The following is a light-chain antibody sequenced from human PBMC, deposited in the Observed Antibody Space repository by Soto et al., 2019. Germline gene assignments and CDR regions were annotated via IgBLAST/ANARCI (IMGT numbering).Light chain of an antibody. CDR1: QGIKND. V-gene: IGKV1-6*01. J-gene: IGKJ2*01. CDR2: AAS. Sequence: ALPMTQSPSSLSASVGDRVTITCRASQGIKNDLGWYQQRPGKGPKLLIYAASSLQSGVPSRFSGSGSGTDFTLTISSLQPEDFATYYCLQDYNFPYTFGQGTKLEIK. CDR3: LQDYNFPYT.